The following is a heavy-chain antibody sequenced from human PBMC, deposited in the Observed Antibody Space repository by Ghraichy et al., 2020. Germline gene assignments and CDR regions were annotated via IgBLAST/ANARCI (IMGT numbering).Heavy chain of an antibody. CDR2: IDWDDDK. CDR3: ARIPDGYNPSPFDY. V-gene: IGHV2-70*11. D-gene: IGHD5-24*01. J-gene: IGHJ4*02. CDR1: GFSLSTSGMC. Sequence: SGPTLVKPTQTLTLTCTFSGFSLSTSGMCVSWIRQPPGKALEWLARIDWDDDKYYSTSLKTRLTISKDTSKNQVVLTMTNMDPVDTATYYCARIPDGYNPSPFDYWGQGTLVTVSS.